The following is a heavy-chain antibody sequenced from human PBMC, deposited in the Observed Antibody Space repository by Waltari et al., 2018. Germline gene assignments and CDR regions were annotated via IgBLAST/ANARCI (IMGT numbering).Heavy chain of an antibody. CDR3: ARMQVDYRPRRQAVAKGVADAFDI. D-gene: IGHD6-19*01. V-gene: IGHV2-70*15. J-gene: IGHJ3*02. CDR2: IDWDDDK. CDR1: GFSLSTSGLC. Sequence: QVTLRESGPALVKPTQTLTLTCTFSGFSLSTSGLCVSWIRQPPGKALEWLARIDWDDDKYYSTSLKTRLTISKDTSKNQVVLTMTNMDPVDTATYYCARMQVDYRPRRQAVAKGVADAFDIWGQGTMVTVSS.